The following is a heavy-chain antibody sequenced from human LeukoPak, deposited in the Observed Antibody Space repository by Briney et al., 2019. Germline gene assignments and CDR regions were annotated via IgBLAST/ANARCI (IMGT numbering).Heavy chain of an antibody. J-gene: IGHJ5*02. CDR1: GYTFTSYG. CDR2: ISAYNGNT. Sequence: ASVKVSCKASGYTFTSYGISWVRQAPGQGLEWMGWISAYNGNTNYAQKLQGRVTMTTDTSTSTAYMELRSLRSDDTAVYYCAREATMVRGVLNWFDPWGQGTLVTVSS. D-gene: IGHD3-10*01. V-gene: IGHV1-18*01. CDR3: AREATMVRGVLNWFDP.